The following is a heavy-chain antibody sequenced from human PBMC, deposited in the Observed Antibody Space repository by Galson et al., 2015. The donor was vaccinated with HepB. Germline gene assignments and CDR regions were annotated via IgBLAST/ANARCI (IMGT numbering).Heavy chain of an antibody. CDR1: GFTFSDYY. Sequence: SLRLSCAASGFTFSDYYMSWIRQAPGKGLEWVSYISSSSSYTNYADSVKGRFTISRDNAKNSLYLQMNSLRAEDTAVYYCARAPYGSGSYPPFFGAFDIWGQGTMVTVSS. CDR2: ISSSSSYT. CDR3: ARAPYGSGSYPPFFGAFDI. J-gene: IGHJ3*02. V-gene: IGHV3-11*06. D-gene: IGHD3-10*01.